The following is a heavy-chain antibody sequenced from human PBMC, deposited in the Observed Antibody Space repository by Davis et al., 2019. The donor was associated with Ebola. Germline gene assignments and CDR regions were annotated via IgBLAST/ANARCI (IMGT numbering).Heavy chain of an antibody. Sequence: GESLKISCAASGFTFSTYSMNWVRQAPGKGLEWVSSISTGTIYKHYADSVKGRFTISRDDAKNSLFLQMNSLRTEDTAVYYCARIGTGLFDYWGQGTLVTVSS. CDR1: GFTFSTYS. V-gene: IGHV3-21*04. J-gene: IGHJ4*02. D-gene: IGHD3/OR15-3a*01. CDR2: ISTGTIYK. CDR3: ARIGTGLFDY.